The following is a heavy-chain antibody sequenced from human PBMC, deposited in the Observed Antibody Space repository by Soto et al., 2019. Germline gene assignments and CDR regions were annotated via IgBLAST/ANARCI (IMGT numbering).Heavy chain of an antibody. CDR1: GFTFSSYA. J-gene: IGHJ4*02. Sequence: EVQLLESGGGLVQPGGSLRLSCAASGFTFSSYAMSWVRQAPGKGLEWVSAISGSGCSTYYADSVKGRFTISSDNSKNTMYLQVISLRAADTAVYYCAKVMNQWVYCSGGSCYLGWDYWGQGTLVTVCS. D-gene: IGHD2-15*01. CDR2: ISGSGCST. CDR3: AKVMNQWVYCSGGSCYLGWDY. V-gene: IGHV3-23*01.